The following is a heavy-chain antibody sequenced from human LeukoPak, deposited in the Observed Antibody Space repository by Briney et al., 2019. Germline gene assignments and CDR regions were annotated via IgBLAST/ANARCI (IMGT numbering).Heavy chain of an antibody. Sequence: SETLSLTCTVSGGSISSGGYYWSWLRQHPGKGLEWIGYIYYRGSTYYNPSLKSRVTISVDTSKNQLSLKLSSVTAADTAVYYCARGEWEMDYWGQGTLVTVSS. CDR1: GGSISSGGYY. CDR3: ARGEWEMDY. D-gene: IGHD1-26*01. V-gene: IGHV4-31*03. J-gene: IGHJ4*02. CDR2: IYYRGST.